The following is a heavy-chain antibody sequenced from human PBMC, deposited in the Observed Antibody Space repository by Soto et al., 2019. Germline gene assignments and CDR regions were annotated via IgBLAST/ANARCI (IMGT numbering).Heavy chain of an antibody. Sequence: GGSLRLSCAASGFTFSNAWMNWVRQAPGKGLEWVGRIKSKTDGGTTDYAAPVKGRFTISRDDSKNTLYLQMNSLKTEDTAVYYCSTSLYGDYGMDVWGQGTTVTVSS. D-gene: IGHD4-17*01. V-gene: IGHV3-15*07. CDR2: IKSKTDGGTT. CDR1: GFTFSNAW. CDR3: STSLYGDYGMDV. J-gene: IGHJ6*02.